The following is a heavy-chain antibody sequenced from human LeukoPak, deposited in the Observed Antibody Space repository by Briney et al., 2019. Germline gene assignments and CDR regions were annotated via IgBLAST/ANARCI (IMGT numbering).Heavy chain of an antibody. CDR2: IAIGGSYI. Sequence: GGSLGLSCAASEFTFSSYTINWVRQAPGKGLEWVSSIAIGGSYIYYADSVKGRFTISRDNAKNSLYLQMNSLRAEDTAVYYCARDQGYCSSTSCFYYGMDVWGQGTTVTVSS. CDR3: ARDQGYCSSTSCFYYGMDV. D-gene: IGHD2-2*01. V-gene: IGHV3-21*06. J-gene: IGHJ6*02. CDR1: EFTFSSYT.